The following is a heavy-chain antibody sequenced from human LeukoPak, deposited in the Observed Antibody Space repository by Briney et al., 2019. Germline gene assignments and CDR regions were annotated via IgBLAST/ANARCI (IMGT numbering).Heavy chain of an antibody. Sequence: GGSLRLSCAASGFTFSSYAMSWVRQAPGKGLEWVSAISGSGGSTYYADSAKGRFTISRDNSKNTLYLQMNSLRAEDTAVYYCAKRDYDFWSDMGGSLDYWGQGTLVTVSS. J-gene: IGHJ4*02. CDR2: ISGSGGST. D-gene: IGHD3-3*01. V-gene: IGHV3-23*01. CDR3: AKRDYDFWSDMGGSLDY. CDR1: GFTFSSYA.